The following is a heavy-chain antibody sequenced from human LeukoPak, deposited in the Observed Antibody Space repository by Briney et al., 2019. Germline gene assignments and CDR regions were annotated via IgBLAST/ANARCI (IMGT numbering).Heavy chain of an antibody. CDR3: AEDRPVQLRYFDWLLPFDY. D-gene: IGHD3-9*01. CDR1: GFTFSGYA. V-gene: IGHV3-23*01. CDR2: ISGSGSST. J-gene: IGHJ4*02. Sequence: GGSLRLSCAAPGFTFSGYAMSWVRQAPGKGLEWVSFISGSGSSTNYADSVKGRFTISRDNFKNTLYLQMNSLRAEDTAVYYCAEDRPVQLRYFDWLLPFDYWGQGTLVTVSS.